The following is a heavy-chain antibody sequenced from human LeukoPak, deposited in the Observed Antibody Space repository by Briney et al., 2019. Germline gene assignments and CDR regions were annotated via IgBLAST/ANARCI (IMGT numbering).Heavy chain of an antibody. D-gene: IGHD2-21*01. CDR2: IQYDGSKT. CDR3: ARDVDTSNHMSIFDP. J-gene: IGHJ5*02. CDR1: GFTFSHYG. V-gene: IGHV3-33*01. Sequence: PGGSLRLSCAGSGFTFSHYGMHWVRQAPGKGLEWVAGIQYDGSKTYYGDSVMGRFSISRDNSRNTLYLQMSSLRAEDTAVYSCARDVDTSNHMSIFDPWGQGTLVTVSS.